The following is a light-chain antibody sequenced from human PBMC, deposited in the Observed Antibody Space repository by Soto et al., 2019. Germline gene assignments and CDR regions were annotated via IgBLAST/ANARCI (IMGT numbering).Light chain of an antibody. CDR2: KAS. CDR3: QQLYTYPLT. Sequence: DIQMTQSPSSLSASVGDRVTITCRASQSISNYLNWYQQRPGKAPKLLIYKASSLESGVPSRFSGSGSGTDFTLTISCLQPEDFASYYCQQLYTYPLTFGGGTKVDIK. J-gene: IGKJ4*01. V-gene: IGKV1-39*01. CDR1: QSISNY.